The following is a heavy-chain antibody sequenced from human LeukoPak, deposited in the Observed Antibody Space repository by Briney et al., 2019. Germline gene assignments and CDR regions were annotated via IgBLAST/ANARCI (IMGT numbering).Heavy chain of an antibody. J-gene: IGHJ4*02. D-gene: IGHD4-17*01. V-gene: IGHV3-21*01. CDR3: ARDYGEGGYFDY. CDR1: GFTFSSYS. CDR2: ISSSSYI. Sequence: GGSLRLSCAASGFTFSSYSMNWVRQAPGKGLEWVSSISSSSYIYYADSVKGRFTISRDNAKNSLYLQMNSLRAEDTAVYYCARDYGEGGYFDYWGQGTLVTVSS.